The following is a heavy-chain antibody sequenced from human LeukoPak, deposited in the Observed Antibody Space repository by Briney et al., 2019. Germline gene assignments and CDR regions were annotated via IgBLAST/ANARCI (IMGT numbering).Heavy chain of an antibody. CDR3: AGARYYYYMAV. D-gene: IGHD3-16*02. Sequence: SETLSLTCTVSGASMINTYWTWIRQPPGKGNEWIGYDHYGGGTNYNPSINSRVTISIDTTKNRVALKLRSVTAADTAVDYCAGARYYYYMAVWGKGTTVTVSS. CDR2: DHYGGGT. J-gene: IGHJ6*03. V-gene: IGHV4-59*01. CDR1: GASMINTY.